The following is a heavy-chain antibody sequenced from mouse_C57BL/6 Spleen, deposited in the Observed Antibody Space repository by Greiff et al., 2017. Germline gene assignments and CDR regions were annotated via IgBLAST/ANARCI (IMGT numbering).Heavy chain of an antibody. J-gene: IGHJ3*01. CDR2: IYPGDGDT. CDR3: ATVYYGYDDEFAY. Sequence: VQLQQSGPELVKPGASVKISCKASGYAFSSSWMNWVKQRPGKGLEWIGRIYPGDGDTNYNGKFKGKATLTADKSSSTAYMQLSSLTSEDSAVYFCATVYYGYDDEFAYWRQGTLVTVSA. CDR1: GYAFSSSW. D-gene: IGHD2-2*01. V-gene: IGHV1-82*01.